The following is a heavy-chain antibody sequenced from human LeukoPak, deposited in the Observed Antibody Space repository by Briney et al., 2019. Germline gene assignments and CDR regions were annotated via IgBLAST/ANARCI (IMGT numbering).Heavy chain of an antibody. V-gene: IGHV4-61*01. CDR2: IYYSGGT. CDR1: GGSVSSGSYY. CDR3: ASFYSGGYFDY. J-gene: IGHJ4*02. D-gene: IGHD3-10*01. Sequence: SETLSLTCTVSGGSVSSGSYYWSWIRQPPGKGLEWIGYIYYSGGTNYNPSLKSRVTISVDTSKNQFSLKLSSVTAADTAVYYCASFYSGGYFDYWGQGTLVTVSS.